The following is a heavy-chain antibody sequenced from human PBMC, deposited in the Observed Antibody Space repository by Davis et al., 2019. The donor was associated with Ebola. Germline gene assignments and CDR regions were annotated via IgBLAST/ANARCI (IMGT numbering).Heavy chain of an antibody. J-gene: IGHJ5*02. D-gene: IGHD3-10*01. V-gene: IGHV1-24*01. CDR1: GYTLTELS. Sequence: ASVKVSCKVSGYTLTELSMHWVQQTPGKGLEWMGGFDPEDGETVYAQKFQGRVTMTEDTSTDTAYMELTSLTSEDTALYYCTTGASGTYFPYNWFDPWGQGTLVTVSS. CDR3: TTGASGTYFPYNWFDP. CDR2: FDPEDGET.